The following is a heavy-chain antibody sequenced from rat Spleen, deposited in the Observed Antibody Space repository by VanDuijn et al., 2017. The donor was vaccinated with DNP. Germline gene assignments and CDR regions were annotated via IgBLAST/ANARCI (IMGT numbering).Heavy chain of an antibody. CDR3: ARSVRATSYYAMDA. CDR1: GYSITSCC. Sequence: EVQLQESGPGLVEPSQSLSLTCSVTGYSITSCCRWTWIWKFPGHKLEWIGHINYSGITTYNPSLKSRISITRDTSKNQFFLQLRSVTTEDTATYYCARSVRATSYYAMDAWGQGTSVTVSS. CDR2: INYSGIT. J-gene: IGHJ4*01. D-gene: IGHD1-3*01. V-gene: IGHV3-1*01.